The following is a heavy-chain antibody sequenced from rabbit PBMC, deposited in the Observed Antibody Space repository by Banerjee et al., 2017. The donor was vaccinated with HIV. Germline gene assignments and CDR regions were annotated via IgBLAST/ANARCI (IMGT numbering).Heavy chain of an antibody. J-gene: IGHJ4*01. CDR3: ASNYAAYVGDYFNL. V-gene: IGHV1S45*01. D-gene: IGHD4-2*01. CDR1: GFSFSSSTW. CDR2: IYAGSGSA. Sequence: QEQLVESGGGLVQPGASLTLTCTASGFSFSSSTWICWVRQAPGKGLEWIGCIYAGSGSAYYASWVISRFTISKTSSTTVTLQMTSLTAADTATYFCASNYAAYVGDYFNLWGPGTLVTVS.